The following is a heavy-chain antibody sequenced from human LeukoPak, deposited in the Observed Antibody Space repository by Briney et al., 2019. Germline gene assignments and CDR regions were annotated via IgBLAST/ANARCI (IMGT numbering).Heavy chain of an antibody. CDR3: ARAGEYYYDSSGYYRP. D-gene: IGHD3-22*01. J-gene: IGHJ5*02. V-gene: IGHV3-7*01. CDR2: IKQDGSEK. Sequence: GGSLRLSCAASGFTFSSYWMSWVRQAPGKGLEWVANIKQDGSEKYYVDSVKGRFTISRDNAKNPLYLQMNSLRAEDTAVYYCARAGEYYYDSSGYYRPWGQGTLVTVSS. CDR1: GFTFSSYW.